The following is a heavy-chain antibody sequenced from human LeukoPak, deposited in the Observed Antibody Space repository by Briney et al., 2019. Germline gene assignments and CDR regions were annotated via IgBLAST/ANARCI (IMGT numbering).Heavy chain of an antibody. CDR3: ARTYHYDSGTSPTYY. CDR1: GYTFTGYY. D-gene: IGHD3-10*01. V-gene: IGHV1-2*02. J-gene: IGHJ4*02. CDR2: INPNSGGS. Sequence: ASVKVSCKASGYTFTGYYMLWVRQAPGQGLEWMGWINPNSGGSDFAQNFQGRVTMTRDTSISTAYMELSRLRSDDTAVYYCARTYHYDSGTSPTYYWGQGTLVTVSS.